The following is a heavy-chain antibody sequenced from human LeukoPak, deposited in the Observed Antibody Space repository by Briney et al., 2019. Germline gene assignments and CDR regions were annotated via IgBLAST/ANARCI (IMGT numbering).Heavy chain of an antibody. CDR3: ARDARGAFDI. D-gene: IGHD3-10*01. CDR1: GFTFTDYY. Sequence: GGSLRLSCTAPGFTFTDYYVSWIPQAPGKGLEWLSYIGPSGTNIISAGSVKGRFTISRNNAKNPLYLQMNSLRAEDTARYPWARDARGAFDIWGQGTMVSVSS. CDR2: IGPSGTNI. J-gene: IGHJ3*02. V-gene: IGHV3-11*01.